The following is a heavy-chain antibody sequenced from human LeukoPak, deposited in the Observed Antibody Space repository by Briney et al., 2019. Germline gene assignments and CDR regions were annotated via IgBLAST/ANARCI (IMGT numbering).Heavy chain of an antibody. D-gene: IGHD3-22*01. CDR2: IRSKAYGGTT. CDR3: TRRRRGLYYYDSSGYQD. V-gene: IGHV3-49*04. Sequence: GGSLRLSCAASGFTFSSYAMSWVRQAPGKGLEWVGFIRSKAYGGTTEYAASVKGRFTISRDDSKSIAYLQMNSLKTEDTAVYYCTRRRRGLYYYDSSGYQDWGQGTLVTVSS. CDR1: GFTFSSYA. J-gene: IGHJ4*02.